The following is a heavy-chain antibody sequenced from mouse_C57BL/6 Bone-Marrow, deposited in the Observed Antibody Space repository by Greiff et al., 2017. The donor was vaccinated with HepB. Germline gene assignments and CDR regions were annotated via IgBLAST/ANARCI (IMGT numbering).Heavy chain of an antibody. J-gene: IGHJ4*01. V-gene: IGHV3-6*01. D-gene: IGHD1-2*01. CDR1: GYSITSGYY. Sequence: DVKLQESGPGLVKPSQSLSLTCSVTGYSITSGYYWNWIRQFPGNKLEWMGYISYDGSNNYNPSLKNRISITRDTSKNQFFLKLNSVTTEDTATYYCARGSTALGGAMDYWGQGTSVTVSS. CDR2: ISYDGSN. CDR3: ARGSTALGGAMDY.